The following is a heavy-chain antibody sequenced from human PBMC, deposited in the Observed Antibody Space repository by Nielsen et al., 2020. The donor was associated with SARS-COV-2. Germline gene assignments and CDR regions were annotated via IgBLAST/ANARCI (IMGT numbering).Heavy chain of an antibody. V-gene: IGHV1-3*01. Sequence: ASVKVSCKASGYTFTSYAMHWVRQAPGQRLEWMGWINAGNGNTKYSQKFQGRVTITRDTSTSTVYMELSSLRSEDTAVYYCARDPDIAVAGPGGMGVWGQGTTVTVSS. CDR1: GYTFTSYA. CDR3: ARDPDIAVAGPGGMGV. J-gene: IGHJ6*02. D-gene: IGHD6-19*01. CDR2: INAGNGNT.